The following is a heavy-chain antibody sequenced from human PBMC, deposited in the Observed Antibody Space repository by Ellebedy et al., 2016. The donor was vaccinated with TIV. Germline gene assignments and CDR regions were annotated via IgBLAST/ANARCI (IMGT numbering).Heavy chain of an antibody. CDR2: IGTAGDT. V-gene: IGHV3-13*01. CDR1: GFTFSSYD. Sequence: GESLKISCAASGFTFSSYDMHWVRQVTGKGLEWVSAIGTAGDTYYPGSVKGRFTISRENAKNSLYLQMNSLRAEDTAVYYCARAYGLGPYYYYGMDVWGQGTTVTVSS. CDR3: ARAYGLGPYYYYGMDV. D-gene: IGHD3-10*01. J-gene: IGHJ6*02.